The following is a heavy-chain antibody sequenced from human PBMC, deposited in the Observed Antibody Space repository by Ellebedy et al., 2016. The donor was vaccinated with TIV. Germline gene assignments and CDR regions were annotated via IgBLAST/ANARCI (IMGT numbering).Heavy chain of an antibody. J-gene: IGHJ4*02. CDR1: GFTFSSYW. Sequence: PGGSLSLSCVASGFTFSSYWMSWVRQAPGRGLEWVANLKQDGREEYYVDSVKGRFTISRDNAKNSLYLQMNSLRVEDTALYHCARSRYPGARSSFDSWGQGTLVTVSS. CDR2: LKQDGREE. CDR3: ARSRYPGARSSFDS. D-gene: IGHD6-6*01. V-gene: IGHV3-7*01.